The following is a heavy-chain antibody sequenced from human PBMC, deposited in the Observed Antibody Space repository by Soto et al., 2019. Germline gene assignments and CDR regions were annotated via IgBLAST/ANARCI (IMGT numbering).Heavy chain of an antibody. CDR1: GFTFSSYW. J-gene: IGHJ6*02. D-gene: IGHD6-13*01. Sequence: EVQLVESGGGLVQPGGSLRLSCAASGFTFSSYWMSWVRQAPVKGLEWVGNIKQDGREKNYVDFVKGRFTISRDNAKNSLYLQMNSLRAEDTAVYYFARRASAGRGWDVWGQGTTVVVSS. CDR2: IKQDGREK. CDR3: ARRASAGRGWDV. V-gene: IGHV3-7*01.